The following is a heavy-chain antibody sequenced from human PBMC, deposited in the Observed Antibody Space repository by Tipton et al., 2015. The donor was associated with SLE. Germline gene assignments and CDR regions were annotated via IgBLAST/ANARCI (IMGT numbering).Heavy chain of an antibody. CDR1: GFTFSSYG. V-gene: IGHV3-33*01. J-gene: IGHJ5*02. Sequence: SLRLSCAASGFTFSSYGMHWVRQAPGKGLEWVAVIWYDGSNKYYADSVKGRFTISRDNSKNTLYLQMNSLRAEDTAVYYCARDAPPYCGGDCYSGHWFDPWGQGTLVTVSS. CDR3: ARDAPPYCGGDCYSGHWFDP. CDR2: IWYDGSNK. D-gene: IGHD2-21*02.